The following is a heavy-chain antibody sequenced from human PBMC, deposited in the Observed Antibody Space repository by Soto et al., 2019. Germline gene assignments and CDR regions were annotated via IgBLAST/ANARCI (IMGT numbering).Heavy chain of an antibody. CDR2: IYYSGST. J-gene: IGHJ6*03. V-gene: IGHV4-59*08. D-gene: IGHD3-9*01. CDR1: GGSISSYY. Sequence: SETLSLTCTVSGGSISSYYWSWIRQPPGKGLEWIGYIYYSGSTNYNPSLKSRVTISVDTSKNQFSLKLSSVTAADTAVYYCARQYFEEALYYYYMDVWVKGTTVTVSS. CDR3: ARQYFEEALYYYYMDV.